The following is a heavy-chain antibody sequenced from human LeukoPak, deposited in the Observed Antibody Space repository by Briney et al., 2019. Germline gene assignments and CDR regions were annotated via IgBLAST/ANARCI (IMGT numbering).Heavy chain of an antibody. CDR3: ASLSGLRFKAEYFQH. CDR1: GFTFSSYS. D-gene: IGHD5-12*01. V-gene: IGHV3-21*01. CDR2: ISSSSSYI. J-gene: IGHJ1*01. Sequence: GGSLRLSRAASGFTFSSYSMNWVRQAPGKGLEWVSSISSSSSYIYYADSVKGRFTISRDNAKNSLYLQMNSLRAADTAVYYCASLSGLRFKAEYFQHWGQGTLVTVSS.